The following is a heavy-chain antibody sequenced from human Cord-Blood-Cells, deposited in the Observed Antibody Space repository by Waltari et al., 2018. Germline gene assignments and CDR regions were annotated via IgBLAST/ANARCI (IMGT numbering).Heavy chain of an antibody. D-gene: IGHD3-10*01. CDR1: GGTFSSYA. CDR3: ASNYYGSGSYYYYGMDV. V-gene: IGHV1-69*06. Sequence: QVQLVQSGAEVKKPGSSVKVSCKASGGTFSSYAISWVRQAPGQRLEWMGGIIPIFGTANYAQKFQGRVTITADKSTSTAYMELSSLRSEDTAVYYCASNYYGSGSYYYYGMDVWGQGTTVTVSS. CDR2: IIPIFGTA. J-gene: IGHJ6*02.